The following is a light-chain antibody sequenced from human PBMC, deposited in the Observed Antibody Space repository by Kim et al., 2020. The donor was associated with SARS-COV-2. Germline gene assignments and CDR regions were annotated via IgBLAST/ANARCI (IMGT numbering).Light chain of an antibody. CDR1: ALPKKY. V-gene: IGLV3-10*01. Sequence: SPGQTAMSTGSGDALPKKYAYCYQQKSGQAPVLVIYEDSKRPSGIPERSSGSSSGTMATLTISGAQVEDEADYYCYSTDSSGNHRVFGGGTQLTVL. CDR2: EDS. J-gene: IGLJ2*01. CDR3: YSTDSSGNHRV.